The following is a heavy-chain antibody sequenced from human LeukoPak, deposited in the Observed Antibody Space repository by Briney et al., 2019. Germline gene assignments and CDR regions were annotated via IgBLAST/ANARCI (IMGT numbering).Heavy chain of an antibody. Sequence: SETLSLTCAVYGGSFSGYYWSWIRQPPGKGLEWIGEINHSGSTNYNPSLKSRVTISVDTSKNQFSLKLSSVTAADTAVYYCARTTEGGYSYGHFYYYYMDVWGKGTTVTISS. V-gene: IGHV4-34*01. CDR1: GGSFSGYY. CDR2: INHSGST. D-gene: IGHD5-18*01. CDR3: ARTTEGGYSYGHFYYYYMDV. J-gene: IGHJ6*03.